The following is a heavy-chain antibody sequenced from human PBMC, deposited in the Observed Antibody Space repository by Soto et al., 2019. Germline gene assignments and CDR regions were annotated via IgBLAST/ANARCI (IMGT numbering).Heavy chain of an antibody. Sequence: GGSLRLSCAASGFTFSSYWMSWVRQAPGKGLEWVANIKQDGSEKYYVDSVKGRFTISRDNAKNSLYLQMNSLRAEDTAVYYCARDLLARYPYDYIWGSYRSSYMDVWGKGTTVTVSS. J-gene: IGHJ6*03. CDR1: GFTFSSYW. D-gene: IGHD3-16*02. CDR3: ARDLLARYPYDYIWGSYRSSYMDV. CDR2: IKQDGSEK. V-gene: IGHV3-7*01.